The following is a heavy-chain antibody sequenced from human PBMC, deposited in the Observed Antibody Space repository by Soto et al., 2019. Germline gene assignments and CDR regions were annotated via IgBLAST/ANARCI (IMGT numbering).Heavy chain of an antibody. D-gene: IGHD3-22*01. CDR1: GGTFSTYA. V-gene: IGHV1-69*12. J-gene: IGHJ4*02. CDR3: ARDGRDYSEGSGCIDH. CDR2: IIPIFGTA. Sequence: QVQLVQSGAEVRKPGSSVKLSCKASGGTFSTYAISWVRQAPGQGLEWMGGIIPIFGTANYEQKFQGRVTITADESTGTAYMELSSLKSEDTGVYDCARDGRDYSEGSGCIDHWGQGTLVTVSS.